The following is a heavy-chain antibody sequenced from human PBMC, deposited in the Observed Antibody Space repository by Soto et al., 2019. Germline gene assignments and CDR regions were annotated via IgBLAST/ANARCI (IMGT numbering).Heavy chain of an antibody. J-gene: IGHJ3*02. CDR1: GFTFSSYW. CDR2: INSVGSST. D-gene: IGHD6-19*01. Sequence: EVQLVESGGGLVQPGGSLRLSCAASGFTFSSYWMHWVRQAPGKGLVWVSRINSVGSSTSYADSVKGRFTISRDNAKNTLYLQMNSLRAEDTAVYYCAREAVADPSDAFDIWGQGTMVTVSS. CDR3: AREAVADPSDAFDI. V-gene: IGHV3-74*01.